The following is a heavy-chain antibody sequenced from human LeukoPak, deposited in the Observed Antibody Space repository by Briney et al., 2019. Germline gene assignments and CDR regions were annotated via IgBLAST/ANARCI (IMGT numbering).Heavy chain of an antibody. CDR3: ARDINPGYCSGGSCYMTINYFDY. Sequence: ASVKVSCKASGYTFTSYGISWVRQAPGQGLEWMGWISAYNGNTNYAQKLQGRVTMTTDTSTSTAYMELRSLRSDDTAVYYCARDINPGYCSGGSCYMTINYFDYWGQGTLVTVSS. V-gene: IGHV1-18*01. D-gene: IGHD2-15*01. J-gene: IGHJ4*02. CDR1: GYTFTSYG. CDR2: ISAYNGNT.